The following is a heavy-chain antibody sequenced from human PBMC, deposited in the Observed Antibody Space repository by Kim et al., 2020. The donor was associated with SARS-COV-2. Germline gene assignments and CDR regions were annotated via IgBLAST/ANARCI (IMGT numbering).Heavy chain of an antibody. Sequence: LKSRVTRSVDTSKNPFSLKLSSVTAADTAVYYCARDRMVAGYYYYGMDVWGQGTTVTVSS. CDR3: ARDRMVAGYYYYGMDV. V-gene: IGHV4-39*07. D-gene: IGHD6-19*01. J-gene: IGHJ6*02.